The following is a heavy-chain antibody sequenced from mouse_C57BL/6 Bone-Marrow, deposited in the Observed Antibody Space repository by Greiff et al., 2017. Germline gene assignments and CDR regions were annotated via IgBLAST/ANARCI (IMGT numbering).Heavy chain of an antibody. D-gene: IGHD1-1*01. CDR3: ARRGYGSTYAMDY. Sequence: EVKVEESGGGLVQPGGSLKLSCAASGFTFSDYGMAWVRQAPRKGPEWVAFISNLAYSIYYADTVTGRFPISRENAKNTLYLEMSSLRSEDTAMYYCARRGYGSTYAMDYWGQGTSVTVSS. V-gene: IGHV5-15*04. J-gene: IGHJ4*01. CDR1: GFTFSDYG. CDR2: ISNLAYSI.